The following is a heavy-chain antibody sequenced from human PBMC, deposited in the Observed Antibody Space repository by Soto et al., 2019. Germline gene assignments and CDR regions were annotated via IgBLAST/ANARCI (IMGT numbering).Heavy chain of an antibody. CDR3: ARESSGYARLMDV. J-gene: IGHJ6*02. CDR2: ISSSSSYT. V-gene: IGHV3-11*06. Sequence: PGGSLRLSCAASGFTFSDYYMSWIRQAPGKGLEWVSYISSSSSYTNYADSVKGRFTISRDNAKNSLYLQMNSLRAEDTAVYYCARESSGYARLMDVWGQGTTVTVSS. D-gene: IGHD3-3*01. CDR1: GFTFSDYY.